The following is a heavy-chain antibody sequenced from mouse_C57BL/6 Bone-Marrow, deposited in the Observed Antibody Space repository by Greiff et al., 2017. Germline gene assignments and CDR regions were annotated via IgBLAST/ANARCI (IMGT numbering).Heavy chain of an antibody. CDR3: ARGPWFAY. CDR1: GYTFTGYW. Sequence: QVQLQQSGAELMKPGASVKLSCKATGYTFTGYWIEWVKQRPGHGLEWIGEILPGSGSTNYSEKFKGKATFTADTSSNTAYMQLSSLTTEDSAIYYCARGPWFAYWGQGTLVTVSA. J-gene: IGHJ3*01. V-gene: IGHV1-9*01. CDR2: ILPGSGST.